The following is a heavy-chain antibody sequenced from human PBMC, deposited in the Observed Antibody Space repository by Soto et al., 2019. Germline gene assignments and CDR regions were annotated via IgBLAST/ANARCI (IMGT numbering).Heavy chain of an antibody. CDR2: IYYSGST. J-gene: IGHJ4*02. V-gene: IGHV4-31*03. Sequence: SETLSLTCTVSGGSISSGGYYWSWIRQHPGKGLEWIGYIYYSGSTYYNPSLKSRVTISVDTSKNQFSLKLSSVTAADTAVYYCARDTKDDYGDWALWYWGQGTLVTVSS. CDR1: GGSISSGGYY. CDR3: ARDTKDDYGDWALWY. D-gene: IGHD4-17*01.